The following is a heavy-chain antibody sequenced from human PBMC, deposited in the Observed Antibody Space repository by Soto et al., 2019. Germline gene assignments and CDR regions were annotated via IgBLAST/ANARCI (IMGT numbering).Heavy chain of an antibody. CDR1: GGSITSGAYY. CDR2: IHYSGRT. V-gene: IGHV4-31*11. D-gene: IGHD3-22*01. Sequence: SETLSLTCAVSGGSITSGAYYWTWIRQHPGKGLEWIAYIHYSGRTYYNPSLKSQVTISVDTSNNQFSLKLSSVTAADTAVYYCARYYFDSSGYSNWFDTWGQGTLVTVSS. CDR3: ARYYFDSSGYSNWFDT. J-gene: IGHJ5*02.